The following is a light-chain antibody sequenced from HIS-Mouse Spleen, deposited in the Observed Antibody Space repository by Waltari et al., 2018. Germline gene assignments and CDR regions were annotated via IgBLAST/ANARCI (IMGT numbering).Light chain of an antibody. CDR3: QQLNSYPPT. J-gene: IGKJ1*01. CDR1: QGISSY. Sequence: DIQLTKSPSFLSASVGNRLTITCRASQGISSYLAWYQQKPGKAPKLLFYAASTLQSGVPSRFSGSGSGTEFTLTISSLQPEDFATYYCQQLNSYPPTFGQGTKVEIK. CDR2: AAS. V-gene: IGKV1-9*01.